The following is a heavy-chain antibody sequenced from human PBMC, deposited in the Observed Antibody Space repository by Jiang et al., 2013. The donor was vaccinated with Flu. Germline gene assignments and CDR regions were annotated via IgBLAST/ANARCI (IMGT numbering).Heavy chain of an antibody. J-gene: IGHJ4*02. V-gene: IGHV1-69*01. Sequence: GGTFSSYAISWVRQAPGQGLEWMGGIIPIFGTANYAQKFQGRVTITADESTSTAYMELSSLRSEDTAVYYCARDEGNVGSKFTLWYWGQGTLVTVSS. CDR1: GGTFSSYA. D-gene: IGHD3-10*01. CDR2: IIPIFGTA. CDR3: ARDEGNVGSKFTLWY.